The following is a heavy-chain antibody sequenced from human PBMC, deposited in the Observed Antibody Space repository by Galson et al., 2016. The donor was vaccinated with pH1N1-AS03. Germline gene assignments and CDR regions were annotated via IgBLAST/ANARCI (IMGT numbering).Heavy chain of an antibody. J-gene: IGHJ4*02. CDR2: ISGTGGSP. V-gene: IGHV3-23*01. Sequence: SLRLSCAASGFTFSDYAMGWVRQAPGKGLEWLAEISGTGGSPLYADSVKGRVTISRDNSKNTVYLQMTSLRAGDTAVYYCATNALKVRVDYWGQGTLVTVSS. CDR3: ATNALKVRVDY. D-gene: IGHD1-1*01. CDR1: GFTFSDYA.